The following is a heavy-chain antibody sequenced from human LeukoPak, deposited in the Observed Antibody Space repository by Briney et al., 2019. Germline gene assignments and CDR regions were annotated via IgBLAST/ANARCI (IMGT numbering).Heavy chain of an antibody. J-gene: IGHJ4*02. D-gene: IGHD1-14*01. CDR2: IIPIFPKS. Sequence: SVKVSCKASGGTFGVNAIHWVRQAPGQGLEWMGDIIPIFPKSNYAQKFQGRVTFTADESTSTAYMEISSLTSEDTAVYYCARDGVRNMGLRLDYWGQGTLVIVSS. V-gene: IGHV1-69*13. CDR3: ARDGVRNMGLRLDY. CDR1: GGTFGVNA.